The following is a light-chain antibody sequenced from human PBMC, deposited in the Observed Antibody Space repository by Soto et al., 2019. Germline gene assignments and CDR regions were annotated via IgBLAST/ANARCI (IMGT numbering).Light chain of an antibody. CDR1: SSDVGGYNY. CDR3: CSYAGSYIYV. J-gene: IGLJ1*01. Sequence: QSALTQPRSVSESPGQSVTISCTGTSSDVGGYNYVSWYQQHPDKAPKVMIYDVTKRPSGVPDRFSGSKSGNTASLTISGLQAEDEADYYCCSYAGSYIYVFGTG. CDR2: DVT. V-gene: IGLV2-11*01.